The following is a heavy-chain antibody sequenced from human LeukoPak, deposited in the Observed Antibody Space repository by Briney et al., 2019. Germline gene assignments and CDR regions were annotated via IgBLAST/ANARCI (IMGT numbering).Heavy chain of an antibody. Sequence: GGSLRLSCAASELTFSNNWMSWVRQAPGKGPEWVASIKEDGSIKYYVDSVKGRFTISRDNAKNSLYLQMSSLRAEDTAVYYCASFGILVSWGAFDIWGQGTMVTVSS. V-gene: IGHV3-7*01. J-gene: IGHJ3*02. CDR3: ASFGILVSWGAFDI. CDR2: IKEDGSIK. CDR1: ELTFSNNW. D-gene: IGHD5/OR15-5a*01.